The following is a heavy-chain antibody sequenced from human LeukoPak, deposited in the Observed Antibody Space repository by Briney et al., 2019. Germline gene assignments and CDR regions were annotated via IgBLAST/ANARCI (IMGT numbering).Heavy chain of an antibody. CDR3: AKDWDKNYDFWSGSDY. D-gene: IGHD3-3*01. V-gene: IGHV3-30*18. CDR2: ISYDGSNK. CDR1: GFTFSSYG. Sequence: GGSLRLSCAASGFTFSSYGMHWVRQAPGKGLEWVAVISYDGSNKYYADSVKGRFTISRDNSKNTLYLQMNSLRAEDTAVYYCAKDWDKNYDFWSGSDYWGQGTLVTVSS. J-gene: IGHJ4*02.